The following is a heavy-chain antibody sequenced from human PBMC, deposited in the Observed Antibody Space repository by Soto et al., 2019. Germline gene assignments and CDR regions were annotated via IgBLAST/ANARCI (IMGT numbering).Heavy chain of an antibody. V-gene: IGHV3-66*01. D-gene: IGHD3-22*01. Sequence: GGSLRLSCAASGFTVNSNYMSWVRQAPGKGLEWVSVIYSGGSTYYADSVKGRFTISRDNSKNTLYLQMNSLRAEDTAVYYCAREVFWDSSGPKPYYYYGMDVWGQGTTVTVSS. CDR3: AREVFWDSSGPKPYYYYGMDV. CDR2: IYSGGST. J-gene: IGHJ6*02. CDR1: GFTVNSNY.